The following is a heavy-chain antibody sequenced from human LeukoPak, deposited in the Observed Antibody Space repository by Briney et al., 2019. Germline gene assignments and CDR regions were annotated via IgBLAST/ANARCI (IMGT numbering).Heavy chain of an antibody. V-gene: IGHV1-69*13. CDR1: GGTFSSYA. CDR2: IIPIFGTA. D-gene: IGHD3-10*01. J-gene: IGHJ6*03. Sequence: GASVKVSCKASGGTFSSYATSWVRQAPGQGLEWMGGIIPIFGTANYAQKFQGRVTITADESTSTAYMELSSLRSEDTAVYYCARVAVVRGVIPSPYYYYMDVWGKGTTVTISS. CDR3: ARVAVVRGVIPSPYYYYMDV.